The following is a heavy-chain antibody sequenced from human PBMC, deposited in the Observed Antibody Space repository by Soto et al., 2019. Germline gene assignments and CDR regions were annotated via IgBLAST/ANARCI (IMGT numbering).Heavy chain of an antibody. D-gene: IGHD6-13*01. J-gene: IGHJ3*02. CDR2: IYHSGST. V-gene: IGHV4-4*02. Sequence: SETLSLTCAVSGGSISSINWWSWVRQPPGKGLEWIGEIYHSGSTNYNPSLKSRVTISVDKSKNQFSLKLSSVTAADTAVYYCARYSSSWYDAFDIWGQGTMVTVSS. CDR1: GGSISSINW. CDR3: ARYSSSWYDAFDI.